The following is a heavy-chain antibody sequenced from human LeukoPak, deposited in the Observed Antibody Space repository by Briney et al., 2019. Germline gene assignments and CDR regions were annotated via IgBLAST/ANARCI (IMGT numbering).Heavy chain of an antibody. CDR2: ISSSSSNK. V-gene: IGHV3-48*01. D-gene: IGHD4-11*01. CDR3: AKEGGNTVSATKYFDS. Sequence: GGSLRLSCAASGFTFSSYNMNWVRQAPGKGLEWVSDISSSSSNKYYADSVKGRFTISRDNSKNTLYLQMNGLRVEDTAVYHCAKEGGNTVSATKYFDSWGQGTLVTVSS. J-gene: IGHJ4*02. CDR1: GFTFSSYN.